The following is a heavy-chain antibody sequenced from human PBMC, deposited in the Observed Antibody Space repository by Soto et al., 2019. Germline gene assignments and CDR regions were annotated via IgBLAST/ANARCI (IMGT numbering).Heavy chain of an antibody. V-gene: IGHV3-74*01. CDR1: GFTFSGYW. J-gene: IGHJ4*02. D-gene: IGHD3-10*01. CDR3: GRKAILVRGLPDDY. Sequence: GGSLRLSCAASGFTFSGYWMHWVRQAPGKGLEWVSRITSGRRCTDYADSVKGRFSISRDNAENTRYLQMDSMRAEDTAVYYCGRKAILVRGLPDDYWGQGTPVTVSS. CDR2: ITSGRRCT.